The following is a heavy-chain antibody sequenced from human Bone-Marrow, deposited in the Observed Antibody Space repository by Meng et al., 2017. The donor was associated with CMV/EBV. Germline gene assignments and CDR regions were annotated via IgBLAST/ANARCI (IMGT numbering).Heavy chain of an antibody. D-gene: IGHD5-18*01. CDR3: ARERRYSHDY. Sequence: SETLSLTCTVSGGSISSYYWGWIRQPPGKGLEWIGSIYHSGSTYYNPSLKSRVTISVDTSKNQFSLKLSSVTAADTAVYYCARERRYSHDYWGQGTLVTVSS. J-gene: IGHJ4*02. V-gene: IGHV4-38-2*02. CDR1: GGSISSYY. CDR2: IYHSGST.